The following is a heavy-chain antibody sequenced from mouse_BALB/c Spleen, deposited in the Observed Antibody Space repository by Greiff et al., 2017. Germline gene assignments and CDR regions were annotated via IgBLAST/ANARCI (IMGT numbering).Heavy chain of an antibody. D-gene: IGHD2-1*01. V-gene: IGHV3-2*02. J-gene: IGHJ3*01. CDR2: ISYSGST. CDR3: ARERGNYPAWFAY. CDR1: GYSITSDYA. Sequence: DVQLQESGPGLVKPSQSLSLTCTVTGYSITSDYAWNWIRQFPGNKLEWMGYISYSGSTSYNPSLKSRISITRDTSKNQFFLQLNSVTTEDTATYYCARERGNYPAWFAYWGQGTLVTVSA.